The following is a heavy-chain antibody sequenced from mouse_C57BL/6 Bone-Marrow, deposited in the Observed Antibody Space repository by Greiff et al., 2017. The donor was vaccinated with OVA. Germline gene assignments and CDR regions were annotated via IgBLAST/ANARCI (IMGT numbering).Heavy chain of an antibody. Sequence: DVKLVESGGDLVKPGGSLKLSCAASGFTFSSYGMSWVRQTPDKRLEWVATISSGGSYTYYPDSVKGRFTISRENAKNTLYLQMSSLKSEDTAMYYCARRGTGDFDYWGQGTTLTVSS. V-gene: IGHV5-6*02. J-gene: IGHJ2*01. D-gene: IGHD3-3*01. CDR2: ISSGGSYT. CDR3: ARRGTGDFDY. CDR1: GFTFSSYG.